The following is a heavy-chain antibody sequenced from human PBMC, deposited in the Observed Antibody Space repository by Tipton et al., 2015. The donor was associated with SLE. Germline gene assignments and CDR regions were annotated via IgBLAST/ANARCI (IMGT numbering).Heavy chain of an antibody. V-gene: IGHV4-39*07. D-gene: IGHD5-12*01. CDR2: VSYDGNT. CDR1: GDSISSSTYS. Sequence: TLSLTCFVSGDSISSSTYSWSWIRQPPGKGLEWIGSVSYDGNTHRNPSLVSRVTLSVDTSENQFSLRLTSVTAGDTAVYYCGRLREVFRWDSGDERPIAIDHWGQGALVTVSS. J-gene: IGHJ4*02. CDR3: GRLREVFRWDSGDERPIAIDH.